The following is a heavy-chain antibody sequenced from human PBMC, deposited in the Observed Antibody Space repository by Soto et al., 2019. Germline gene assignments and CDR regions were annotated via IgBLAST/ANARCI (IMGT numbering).Heavy chain of an antibody. J-gene: IGHJ6*02. CDR3: ARGAREGYCSSTSCYVGGYYGMDV. CDR1: GYTFTSYA. V-gene: IGHV1-3*01. D-gene: IGHD2-2*01. Sequence: GASVKVSCKASGYTFTSYAMHWVRQAPGQRLEWMGWINAGNGNTKYSQKFQGRVTITRDTSASTAYMELSSLRSEDTAVYYCARGAREGYCSSTSCYVGGYYGMDVWGQGTTVTVSS. CDR2: INAGNGNT.